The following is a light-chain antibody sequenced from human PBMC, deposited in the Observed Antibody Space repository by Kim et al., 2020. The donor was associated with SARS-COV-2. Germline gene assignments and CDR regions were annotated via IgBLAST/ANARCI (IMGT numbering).Light chain of an antibody. Sequence: YPEERATLSCRASQSVSSNYLAWYQQKPGQAPRLLIYGASSRATGIPDRFSGSGSGTDFTLTITRLEPEDFAVYYCQQYSSSPATFGQGTKVDIK. V-gene: IGKV3-20*01. J-gene: IGKJ1*01. CDR2: GAS. CDR1: QSVSSNY. CDR3: QQYSSSPAT.